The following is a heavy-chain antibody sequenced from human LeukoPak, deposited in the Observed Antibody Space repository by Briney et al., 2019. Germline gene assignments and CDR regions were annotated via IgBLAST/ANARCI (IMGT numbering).Heavy chain of an antibody. CDR3: ARDIPPGYCSGGSCYFDY. J-gene: IGHJ4*02. D-gene: IGHD2-15*01. V-gene: IGHV1-18*04. CDR1: GYTFTSYG. Sequence: GSVTVSCKASGYTFTSYGISWVRQAPGQGLEWMGWISAYNGNTNYAQKLQGRVTMTTDTSTSTAYMELWSLRSDDTAVYYCARDIPPGYCSGGSCYFDYWGQGTLVTVSS. CDR2: ISAYNGNT.